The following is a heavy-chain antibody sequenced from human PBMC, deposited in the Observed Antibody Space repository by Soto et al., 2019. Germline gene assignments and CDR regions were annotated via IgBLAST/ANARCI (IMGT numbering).Heavy chain of an antibody. Sequence: EVQLLESGGGLVQPGGSLRLSCAASGFTFSTYAISWVRQAPGKGLEWVSAISGSGGSTYYADSVKGRFTTARDNSKHTLYLQMNSLRAEDTAVYYCAKGNGYSSGWKDYWGQGTLVTVSS. CDR1: GFTFSTYA. CDR3: AKGNGYSSGWKDY. V-gene: IGHV3-23*01. D-gene: IGHD6-19*01. J-gene: IGHJ4*02. CDR2: ISGSGGST.